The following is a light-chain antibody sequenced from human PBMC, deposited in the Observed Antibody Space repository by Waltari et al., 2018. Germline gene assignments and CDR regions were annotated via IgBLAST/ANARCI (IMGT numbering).Light chain of an antibody. J-gene: IGLJ1*01. CDR2: EVN. V-gene: IGLV2-8*01. CDR3: SSYAGSNNLV. Sequence: QSALTQPPSASGSRGQSVTISCPGTSTDVGGYNYVSWYQHHPGEAPKLRIFEVNKRPSGVPDRFSGSKSGNTASLTVSGLQAEDDADYYCSSYAGSNNLVFGTGTKVTVL. CDR1: STDVGGYNY.